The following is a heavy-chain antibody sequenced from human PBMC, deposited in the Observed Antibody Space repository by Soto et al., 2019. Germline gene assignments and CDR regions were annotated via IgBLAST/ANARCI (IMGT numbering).Heavy chain of an antibody. CDR1: GGSISRYY. J-gene: IGHJ3*01. Sequence: SETLSLTCTVSGGSISRYYWNWIRQPPGKGLEWIGFVYYSGSTDYNPSLKSRVSISLDTSKNHFSLKLSSVTAADTAMYYCAASLSGSGAFDPWGQGTMVTVSS. CDR2: VYYSGST. D-gene: IGHD3-10*01. CDR3: AASLSGSGAFDP. V-gene: IGHV4-59*08.